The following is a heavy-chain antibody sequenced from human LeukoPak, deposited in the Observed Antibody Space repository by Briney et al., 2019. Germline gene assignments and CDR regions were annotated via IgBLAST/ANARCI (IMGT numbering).Heavy chain of an antibody. D-gene: IGHD2-21*02. CDR3: ARDKEVVTAIRYFDY. Sequence: SETLSLTCTVSGGSISSSSYYWGWIRQTPGKGLEWIGSIYYSGSTYYNPSLKSRVTISVDTSKNQFSLKLSSVTAADTAVYYCARDKEVVTAIRYFDYWGQGTLVTVSS. CDR1: GGSISSSSYY. V-gene: IGHV4-39*07. CDR2: IYYSGST. J-gene: IGHJ4*02.